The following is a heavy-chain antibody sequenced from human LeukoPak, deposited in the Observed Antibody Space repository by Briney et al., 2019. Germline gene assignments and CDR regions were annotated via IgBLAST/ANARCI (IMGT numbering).Heavy chain of an antibody. CDR1: GYTFTSYY. V-gene: IGHV1-46*01. D-gene: IGHD1-26*01. CDR2: INPSGGST. J-gene: IGHJ3*02. CDR3: ARDHPYSGSHLGDAFDI. Sequence: ASVKVSCKASGYTFTSYYVHWVRQAPGQGLEWMGIINPSGGSTSYAQKFQGRVTMTRDTSTSTVYMELSSLRSEDTAVYYCARDHPYSGSHLGDAFDIWGQGTMVTVSS.